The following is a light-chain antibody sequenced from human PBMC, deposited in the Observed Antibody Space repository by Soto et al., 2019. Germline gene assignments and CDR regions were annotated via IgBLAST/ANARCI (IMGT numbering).Light chain of an antibody. CDR3: QQYNNRPPAT. V-gene: IGKV3-15*01. CDR2: RAS. J-gene: IGKJ1*01. Sequence: EIVMTQSPATLSVSPGERATLSCRASQSVSSKLAWYQQKPGQAPRLLIYRASTRATDIPARFSGSGSGTEFTLTISSLQSEDFAVYYCQQYNNRPPATFGQGTKLNIK. CDR1: QSVSSK.